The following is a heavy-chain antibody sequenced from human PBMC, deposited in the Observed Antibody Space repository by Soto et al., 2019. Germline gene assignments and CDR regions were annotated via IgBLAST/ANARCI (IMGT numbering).Heavy chain of an antibody. Sequence: TGGSLLVSCVSSVFNFSTHAMSWVRQAPGKGLEWVSTFSGSGGNIYYAESVKGRLTISRDDSKNTLYLHMNSLRVEDTAVYYCAKDPPWTVGPLAMDVWGQGTTVTVSS. CDR3: AKDPPWTVGPLAMDV. D-gene: IGHD3-3*01. V-gene: IGHV3-23*01. CDR1: VFNFSTHA. CDR2: FSGSGGNI. J-gene: IGHJ6*01.